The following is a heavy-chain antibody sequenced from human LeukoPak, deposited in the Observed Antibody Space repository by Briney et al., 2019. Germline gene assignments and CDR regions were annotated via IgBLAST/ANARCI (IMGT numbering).Heavy chain of an antibody. CDR3: GRGHWGLDY. D-gene: IGHD7-27*01. J-gene: IGHJ4*02. Sequence: GGSLRLSCAASGFTFSGSAMHWVRQASGKGLEWVGRIRSKANSYATAYAASVKGRFTISRDDSKNTAYLQMNSLRAEDTAVYYCGRGHWGLDYWGQGTLVTVSS. V-gene: IGHV3-73*01. CDR1: GFTFSGSA. CDR2: IRSKANSYAT.